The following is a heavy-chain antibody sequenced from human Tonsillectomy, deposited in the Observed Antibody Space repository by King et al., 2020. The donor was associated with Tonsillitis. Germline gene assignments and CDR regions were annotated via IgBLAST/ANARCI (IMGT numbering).Heavy chain of an antibody. Sequence: VQLVESGGRLVQPGGSLRLSCAASGFTVSAYAMSWVCQAPGKGLEWVSLISGSTGTTYYADSVKGRFTISRDNSKNTLSLQMNSLRAEDTAVYYCARLVYDRSGYSDYWGQGTLVTVSS. D-gene: IGHD3-22*01. CDR1: GFTVSAYA. V-gene: IGHV3-23*04. CDR3: ARLVYDRSGYSDY. CDR2: ISGSTGTT. J-gene: IGHJ4*02.